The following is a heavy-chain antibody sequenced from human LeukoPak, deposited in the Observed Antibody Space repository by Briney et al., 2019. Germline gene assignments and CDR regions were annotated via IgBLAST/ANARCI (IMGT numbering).Heavy chain of an antibody. CDR3: ARGPSIAAAGTRGYYFDY. V-gene: IGHV4-4*07. D-gene: IGHD6-13*01. J-gene: IGHJ4*02. CDR1: GGSMGGYS. Sequence: SETLSLTCTVSGGSMGGYSWSWLRQPAGKGLEWIGRIYTSGSTNYNPSLKSRVTMSVDTSKNQFSLKLSSVTAADTAVYYCARGPSIAAAGTRGYYFDYWGQGTLVTVSS. CDR2: IYTSGST.